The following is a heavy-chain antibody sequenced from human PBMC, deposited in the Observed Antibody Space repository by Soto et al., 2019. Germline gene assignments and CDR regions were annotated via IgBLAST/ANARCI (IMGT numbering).Heavy chain of an antibody. V-gene: IGHV4-59*01. CDR1: GGSISNFY. CDR2: IYYSGST. CDR3: ARARGFRQPSYSWFDP. J-gene: IGHJ5*02. D-gene: IGHD2-2*01. Sequence: SETLSLTCTVSGGSISNFYWSWIRQPPGKGLEYIGFIYYSGSTNYNPSLKSRVTISVDTSKNQFSLNLSSVTAADTAMYYCARARGFRQPSYSWFDPWGQGILVTVSS.